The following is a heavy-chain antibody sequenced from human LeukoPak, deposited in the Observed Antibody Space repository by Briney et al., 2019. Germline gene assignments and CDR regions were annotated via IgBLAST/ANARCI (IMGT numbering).Heavy chain of an antibody. CDR1: GYTFTSYG. D-gene: IGHD3-10*01. CDR3: ARACYYYGSGSYYCSKKTNDY. Sequence: GASVKVSCKASGYTFTSYGISWVRQAPGQGLEWMGWISAYNGNTNYAQKLQGRVTMTTDTSTSTAYMELRSLRSDDTAVCYCARACYYYGSGSYYCSKKTNDYWGQGTLVTVSS. CDR2: ISAYNGNT. J-gene: IGHJ4*02. V-gene: IGHV1-18*01.